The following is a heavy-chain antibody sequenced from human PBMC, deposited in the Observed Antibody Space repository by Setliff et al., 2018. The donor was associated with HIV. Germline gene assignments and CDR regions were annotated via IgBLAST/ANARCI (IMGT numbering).Heavy chain of an antibody. V-gene: IGHV1-24*01. CDR1: GYTLSELS. CDR3: AREEVSDGSYYKFDY. D-gene: IGHD1-26*01. CDR2: FDPQHGET. J-gene: IGHJ4*02. Sequence: GASVKVSCKVSGYTLSELSIHWVRQAPGKGLEWMGGFDPQHGETIYAQKFQDRVTMTEKTSTDTAYMELRSLRSDDTAVYYCAREEVSDGSYYKFDYWGQGTLVTVSS.